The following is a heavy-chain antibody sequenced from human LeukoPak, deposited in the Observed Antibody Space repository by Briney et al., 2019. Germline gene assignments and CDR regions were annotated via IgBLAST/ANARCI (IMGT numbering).Heavy chain of an antibody. CDR1: GGTFTRYA. J-gene: IGHJ4*02. V-gene: IGHV1-69*01. D-gene: IGHD5-18*01. Sequence: APLKVSPKASGGTFTRYAISCVRQAPGPGLEWRGGSIPIFGTANYAQTFQGRVTITSDESTSTACMGLSRLRSEDTAVYYCARVPGYSYDPPFDYWGEGTLVTVSS. CDR2: SIPIFGTA. CDR3: ARVPGYSYDPPFDY.